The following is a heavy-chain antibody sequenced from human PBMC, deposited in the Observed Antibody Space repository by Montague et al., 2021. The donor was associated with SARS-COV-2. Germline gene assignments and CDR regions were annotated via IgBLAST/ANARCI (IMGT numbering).Heavy chain of an antibody. Sequence: SETLSLTCTVSGGSISSYYWSWIRQPPGKGLDWIGSIYYSGSTYYNPSLKSRVTISVDTSKNQFSLKLSSVTAADTAVYYCAMRGGALDAFDIWGQGIMVTVSS. CDR1: GGSISSYY. V-gene: IGHV4-59*05. D-gene: IGHD4-17*01. J-gene: IGHJ3*02. CDR2: IYYSGST. CDR3: AMRGGALDAFDI.